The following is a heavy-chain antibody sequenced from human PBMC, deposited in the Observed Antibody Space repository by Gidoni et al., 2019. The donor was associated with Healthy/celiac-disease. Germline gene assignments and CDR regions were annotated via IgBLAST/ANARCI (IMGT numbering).Heavy chain of an antibody. CDR3: AKEVGVIAALHY. CDR1: GFTFSSYG. J-gene: IGHJ4*02. V-gene: IGHV3-30*18. CDR2: ISYDGSNK. D-gene: IGHD6-6*01. Sequence: QVQLVESGGGVVQPGRSLRLSCAASGFTFSSYGMHWVRQAPGKGLEWVAVISYDGSNKYYADSVKGRFTISRDNSKNTLYLQMNSLRAEDTAVYYCAKEVGVIAALHYWGQGTLVTVSS.